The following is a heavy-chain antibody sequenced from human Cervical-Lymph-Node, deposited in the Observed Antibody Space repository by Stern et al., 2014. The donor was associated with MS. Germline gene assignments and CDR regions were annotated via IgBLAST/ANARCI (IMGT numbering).Heavy chain of an antibody. Sequence: EVQLVESGGGLVQPGGSLRLSCAASGFTFSSYWMSWVRQAPGKGLEWVANIKQDGSEKYYVDSVKGRFTISRDNAKNSLYLQMNSLRAEDTAVYYCARDQEDIVLMVYANWFDPWGQGTLVTVSS. CDR2: IKQDGSEK. V-gene: IGHV3-7*01. CDR3: ARDQEDIVLMVYANWFDP. D-gene: IGHD2-8*01. CDR1: GFTFSSYW. J-gene: IGHJ5*02.